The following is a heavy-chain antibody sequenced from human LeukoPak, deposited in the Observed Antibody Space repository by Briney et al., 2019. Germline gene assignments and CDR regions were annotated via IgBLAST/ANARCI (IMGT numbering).Heavy chain of an antibody. V-gene: IGHV3-48*01. Sequence: PGGSLRLSCAASGFTFSTYSINWVRQAPGKGLEWVSYISSGSTTIYYADSVKGRFTISRDNAKNSLYLQMNSLRAEDTAIYYCARDRTWGFDYWGQGTLVTVSS. CDR3: ARDRTWGFDY. J-gene: IGHJ4*02. CDR2: ISSGSTTI. D-gene: IGHD7-27*01. CDR1: GFTFSTYS.